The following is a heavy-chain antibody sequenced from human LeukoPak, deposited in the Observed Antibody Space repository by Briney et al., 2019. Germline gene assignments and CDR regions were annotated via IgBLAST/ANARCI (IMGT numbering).Heavy chain of an antibody. Sequence: GGSLRLSCAASGLTFTSYGMHWVRQAPGKGLEWVAVIWYDGSNKYYADSVKGRFTISRDNSKNTLYLQMNSLRAEDTAVYYCARDGEGCTNGVCFDYYYGMDVWGQGTTVTVSS. CDR2: IWYDGSNK. J-gene: IGHJ6*02. V-gene: IGHV3-33*08. CDR1: GLTFTSYG. D-gene: IGHD2-8*01. CDR3: ARDGEGCTNGVCFDYYYGMDV.